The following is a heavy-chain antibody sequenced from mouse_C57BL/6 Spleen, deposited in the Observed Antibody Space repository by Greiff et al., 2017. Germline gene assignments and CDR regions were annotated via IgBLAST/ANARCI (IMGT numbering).Heavy chain of an antibody. CDR3: AKITTATSYYAMDY. Sequence: EVQRVESGGGLVKPGGSLKLSCAASGFTFSDYGMHWVRQAPEKRLEWVAYISSGSSTIYYADTVKGRFTISRDNAKKTLFLQMTSLRSEYTAMYYCAKITTATSYYAMDYWGQGTSVTVSS. CDR2: ISSGSSTI. D-gene: IGHD1-2*01. J-gene: IGHJ4*01. V-gene: IGHV5-17*01. CDR1: GFTFSDYG.